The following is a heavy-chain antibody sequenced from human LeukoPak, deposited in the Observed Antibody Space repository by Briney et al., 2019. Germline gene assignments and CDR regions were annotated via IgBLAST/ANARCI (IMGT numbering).Heavy chain of an antibody. J-gene: IGHJ4*02. D-gene: IGHD3-22*01. Sequence: ASVKVSCKASGYTFTSYYMHWVRQAPGQGLEWMGIINPSGGSTSYAQKFQGRVTMTRDTSTSTVYMELSSLRSEDTAVYYCASDYYDSSGYYLPFDSCGQGTLFTVSS. CDR1: GYTFTSYY. V-gene: IGHV1-46*01. CDR3: ASDYYDSSGYYLPFDS. CDR2: INPSGGST.